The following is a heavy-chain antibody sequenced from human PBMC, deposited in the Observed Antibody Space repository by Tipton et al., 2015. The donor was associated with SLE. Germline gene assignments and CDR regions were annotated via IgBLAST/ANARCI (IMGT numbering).Heavy chain of an antibody. Sequence: SLRLSCAASGFTFSIYGMNWVRQAPGKGLEWVSFITTADDMYYADSVQGRFTISRDNGKNSLFLQMNSLRAEDTAVYYCARGGGSLDYWGQGTLVTVSS. CDR3: ARGGGSLDY. D-gene: IGHD1-26*01. V-gene: IGHV3-21*03. J-gene: IGHJ4*02. CDR1: GFTFSIYG. CDR2: ITTADDM.